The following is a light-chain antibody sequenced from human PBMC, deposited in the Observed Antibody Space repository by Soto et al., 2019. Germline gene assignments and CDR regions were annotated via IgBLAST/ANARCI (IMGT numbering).Light chain of an antibody. CDR1: QSVSSY. J-gene: IGKJ3*01. Sequence: EIVLTQSPATLSLSPGERATLSCRASQSVSSYLAWYQQKPGQAPRLLIYDASNRATGIPARFSGSGSGTDFTLTISSLEPEDFAVYYCQQRSNRPPTFGPGTKVDIQ. V-gene: IGKV3-11*01. CDR2: DAS. CDR3: QQRSNRPPT.